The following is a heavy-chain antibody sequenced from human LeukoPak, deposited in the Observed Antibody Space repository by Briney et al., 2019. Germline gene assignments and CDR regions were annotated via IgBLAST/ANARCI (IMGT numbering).Heavy chain of an antibody. V-gene: IGHV1-46*01. Sequence: GASVKVSCKASGYSFTSYYMHWVRQAPGQGLEWMGMINPSGGSTSYAQKFQGRVTMTRDMSTSTVYMELSSLRSEDTAEYYCAGDFDFWSGYYTNWFDPWGQGTLVTVSS. CDR2: INPSGGST. J-gene: IGHJ5*02. CDR3: AGDFDFWSGYYTNWFDP. D-gene: IGHD3-3*01. CDR1: GYSFTSYY.